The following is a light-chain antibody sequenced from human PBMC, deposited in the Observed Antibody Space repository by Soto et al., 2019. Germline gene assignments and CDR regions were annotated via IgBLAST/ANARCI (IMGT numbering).Light chain of an antibody. CDR1: QSVSNNS. CDR2: GAS. Sequence: EIVLTQSPGTLSSSPGERPTLSCRASQSVSNNSLAWYQQKPGQAPRLLIFGASIRATGIPDRFSGSGSGTAFTLTISRLEHGAFAVFYCHQSDGAPQPFGRGTSQEIK. V-gene: IGKV3-20*01. J-gene: IGKJ2*01. CDR3: HQSDGAPQP.